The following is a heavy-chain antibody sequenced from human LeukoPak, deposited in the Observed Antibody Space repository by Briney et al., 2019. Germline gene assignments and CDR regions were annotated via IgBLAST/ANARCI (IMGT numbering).Heavy chain of an antibody. CDR2: VSSTGGDK. CDR3: ARGENGSFDH. CDR1: GVTFEDYY. J-gene: IGHJ4*02. V-gene: IGHV3-11*01. Sequence: GGSLRLSCTGSGVTFEDYYLSWIRQAPGKGLEWISYVSSTGGDKFYADPVKGRFTISKDNARNSLYMEMNDLIAEDTAFYYCARGENGSFDHWGQGTLVIVSS. D-gene: IGHD3-10*01.